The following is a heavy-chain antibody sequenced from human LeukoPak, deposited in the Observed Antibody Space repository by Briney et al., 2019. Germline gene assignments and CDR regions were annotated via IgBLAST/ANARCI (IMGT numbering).Heavy chain of an antibody. J-gene: IGHJ6*03. V-gene: IGHV3-7*01. CDR2: IEQDGSEK. Sequence: GGSLRLSCAASGFTFSSYWMSWVRQAPGKGLEWVANIEQDGSEKYYVDSVKGRFTISRDNAKNSLYLQMNSLRAEDTAVYYCARGSVSFVTYDDYYYYMDVWGKGTTVTVSS. CDR3: ARGSVSFVTYDDYYYYMDV. CDR1: GFTFSSYW. D-gene: IGHD3-16*01.